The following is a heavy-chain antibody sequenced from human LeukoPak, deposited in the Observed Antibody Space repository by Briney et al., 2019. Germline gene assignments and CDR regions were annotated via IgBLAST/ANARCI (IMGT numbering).Heavy chain of an antibody. CDR1: GFTFYDYA. CDR3: AKDRALTSDTHGGLDV. CDR2: ISGNGGST. Sequence: GGSLRLSCAASGFTFYDYAIHWVRQAPGKGLEGVSLISGNGGSTYYADSVKGRFTISRDNSKNSLYLQMNSLTTEDTALYYCAKDRALTSDTHGGLDVGGQGTTVTVSS. J-gene: IGHJ6*01. V-gene: IGHV3-43*02. D-gene: IGHD5-18*01.